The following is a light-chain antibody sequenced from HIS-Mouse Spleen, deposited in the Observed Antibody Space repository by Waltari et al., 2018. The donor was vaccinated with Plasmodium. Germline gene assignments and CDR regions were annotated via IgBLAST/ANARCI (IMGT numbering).Light chain of an antibody. J-gene: IGKJ1*01. CDR3: QQYGSSPRT. CDR1: QSVRSSY. V-gene: IGKV3-20*01. CDR2: GAT. Sequence: DIVLTQSPGTLSLSPGERATLSCRVSQSVRSSYLAWYQEKPGQAPRLLLYGATSSATGIPDSVSGSGYGTDFTRTLSRLEPEDVAVYYCQQYGSSPRTFGQGTKVEIK.